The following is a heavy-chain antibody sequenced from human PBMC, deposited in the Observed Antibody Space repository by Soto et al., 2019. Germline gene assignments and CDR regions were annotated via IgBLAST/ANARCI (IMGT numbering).Heavy chain of an antibody. CDR3: VTGRPTHWYS. D-gene: IGHD1-20*01. V-gene: IGHV3-13*01. CDR2: IGGAGDT. CDR1: GFTFSSFD. J-gene: IGHJ5*02. Sequence: GESLRLSCAASGFTFSSFDMHWVRQATGKGLEWVSGIGGAGDTYYPGSVKGRFTISRENAKNSLYLQMNSLRAGDTAVYYCVTGRPTHWYSWGQGTLVTVSS.